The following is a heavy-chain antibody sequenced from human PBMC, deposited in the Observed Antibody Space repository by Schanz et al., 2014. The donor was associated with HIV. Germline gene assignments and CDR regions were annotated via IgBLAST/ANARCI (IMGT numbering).Heavy chain of an antibody. V-gene: IGHV3-21*01. CDR1: GFTFSSYS. D-gene: IGHD2-2*01. Sequence: EVQLVESGGGLVKPGGSLRLSCAASGFTFSSYSLNWVRQAPGKGLEWVSSISSSSSDKYYADSVKGRFTISRDNAKNSLYLQMISLRVEDTAVYYCAKDAYASKYINWVDPWGQGTLVTVSS. CDR3: AKDAYASKYINWVDP. CDR2: ISSSSSDK. J-gene: IGHJ5*02.